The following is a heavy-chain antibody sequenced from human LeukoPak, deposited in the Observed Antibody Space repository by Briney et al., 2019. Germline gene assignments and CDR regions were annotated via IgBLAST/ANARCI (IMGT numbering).Heavy chain of an antibody. Sequence: ASVKVSCKASGYTFTSYYMHWVRQAPGQGLEWMGIINPSGGSTSYAQKFQGRVTMTRDTSTSTVYMELSSLRSEDTAVYYCTRDGAPGYYYYYMDVWGKGTTVTVSS. CDR1: GYTFTSYY. D-gene: IGHD3-16*01. J-gene: IGHJ6*03. CDR3: TRDGAPGYYYYYMDV. V-gene: IGHV1-46*01. CDR2: INPSGGST.